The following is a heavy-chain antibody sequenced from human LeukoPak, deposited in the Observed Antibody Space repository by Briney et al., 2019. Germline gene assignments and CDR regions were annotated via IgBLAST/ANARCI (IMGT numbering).Heavy chain of an antibody. D-gene: IGHD4-17*01. V-gene: IGHV4-61*01. Sequence: SETLSLTCTVSGGSVSSGTYYWSWIRQPPGKGLEWIGYIYYSGSTNYSPSLKSRVTISADTSKNQFSLKLTSVTVADTAAYYCARNYGDSLYYFDYWGQGTLVTVSS. CDR3: ARNYGDSLYYFDY. J-gene: IGHJ4*02. CDR1: GGSVSSGTYY. CDR2: IYYSGST.